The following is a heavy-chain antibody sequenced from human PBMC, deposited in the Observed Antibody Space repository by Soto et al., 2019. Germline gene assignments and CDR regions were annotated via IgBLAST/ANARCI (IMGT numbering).Heavy chain of an antibody. V-gene: IGHV3-48*01. Sequence: EVQLVESGGGLVQPGGSLRLSCAASGFTFSSDSMNWVRQAPGKGLEWVSYISSSSSTIYYADSVGGRFTISRDNAKNSLFLQMNSLRAEDTAVYYCARSSPVDYWGQGTLVTVSS. J-gene: IGHJ4*02. CDR2: ISSSSSTI. CDR1: GFTFSSDS. CDR3: ARSSPVDY.